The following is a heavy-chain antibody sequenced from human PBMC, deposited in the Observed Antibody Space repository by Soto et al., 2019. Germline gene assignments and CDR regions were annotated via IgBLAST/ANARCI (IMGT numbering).Heavy chain of an antibody. Sequence: QVHLEESGPGLIKPSGTLSLTCAVSSGSITSIHWWSWVRQAPGRGLEWIGAIQHTGSTRYNPSLKSRVTISVDDYKNQSSLKVNAVTAADTAVYFCARNQGHYYGSGPHDGLDIWGQGTMVTVTS. V-gene: IGHV4-4*02. CDR1: SGSITSIHW. CDR2: IQHTGST. CDR3: ARNQGHYYGSGPHDGLDI. D-gene: IGHD3-10*01. J-gene: IGHJ3*02.